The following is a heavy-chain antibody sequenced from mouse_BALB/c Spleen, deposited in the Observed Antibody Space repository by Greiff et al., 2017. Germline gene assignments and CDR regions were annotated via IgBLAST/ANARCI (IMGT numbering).Heavy chain of an antibody. CDR2: INSNGGST. D-gene: IGHD1-1*02. J-gene: IGHJ1*01. Sequence: EVHLVESGGGLVQPGGSLKLSCAASGFTFSSYGMSWVRQTPDKRLELVATINSNGGSTYYPDSVKGRITISRDNATNTLYLQMSSLKSEDTAMYYCAKDPLYNYGGYWYFDVWGEGTTVTVSA. CDR3: AKDPLYNYGGYWYFDV. CDR1: GFTFSSYG. V-gene: IGHV5-6-3*01.